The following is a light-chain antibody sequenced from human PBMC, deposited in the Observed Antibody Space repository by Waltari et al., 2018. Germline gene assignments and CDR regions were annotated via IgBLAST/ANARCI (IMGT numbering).Light chain of an antibody. V-gene: IGLV2-8*01. CDR1: SRDIGGYNY. CDR3: SSYAGSDNFVV. Sequence: QSALTQPPSASGSPGQSVNISCPGTSRDIGGYNYVSWYQHHPDKAPKLMIYEVSKRPSGVPDRFSGSKSDNTASLTVSGLQAEDEADYYCSSYAGSDNFVVFGGGTKLTVL. J-gene: IGLJ2*01. CDR2: EVS.